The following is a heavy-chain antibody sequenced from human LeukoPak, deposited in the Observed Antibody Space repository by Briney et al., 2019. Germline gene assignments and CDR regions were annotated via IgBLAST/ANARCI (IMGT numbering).Heavy chain of an antibody. CDR2: IYPGDSDA. D-gene: IGHD6-19*01. V-gene: IGHV5-51*01. Sequence: GESLKISCQASGYSFTTYWIAWVRQMPGKGLEWRGIIYPGDSDARYSPSFQGQVTFSADKSISTAYLQWSSLKASDTAVYFCARRDIAVAGSIDYWGQGTLVTVSS. J-gene: IGHJ4*02. CDR3: ARRDIAVAGSIDY. CDR1: GYSFTTYW.